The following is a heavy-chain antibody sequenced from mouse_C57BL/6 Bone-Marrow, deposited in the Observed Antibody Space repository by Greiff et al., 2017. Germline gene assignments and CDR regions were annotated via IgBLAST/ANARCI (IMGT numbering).Heavy chain of an antibody. D-gene: IGHD1-1*01. CDR3: ARNYGSSYWYFDV. CDR1: GFNIKNTY. V-gene: IGHV14-3*01. CDR2: IDPANGNT. Sequence: EVKLEESVAELVRPGASVKLSCTASGFNIKNTYMHWVKQRPEQGLEWIGRIDPANGNTKYAPKFQGKATITADTSSNTAYLQLSSLTSEDTAIYYCARNYGSSYWYFDVWGTGTTVTVSS. J-gene: IGHJ1*03.